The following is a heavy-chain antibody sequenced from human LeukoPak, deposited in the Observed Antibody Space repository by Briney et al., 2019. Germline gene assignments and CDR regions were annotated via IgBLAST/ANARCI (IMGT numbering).Heavy chain of an antibody. CDR1: GFTFSSYW. V-gene: IGHV3-7*01. D-gene: IGHD3-22*01. CDR3: ARGRIVAGVRY. CDR2: IKEDASAQ. Sequence: GGSLRLSCAASGFTFSSYWMTWVRQAPGKGLEWVANIKEDASAQHYVDSVKGRFTISRDNAKNSLYLQMNSLRADDTAVYYCARGRIVAGVRYWGQGTLVTVSS. J-gene: IGHJ4*02.